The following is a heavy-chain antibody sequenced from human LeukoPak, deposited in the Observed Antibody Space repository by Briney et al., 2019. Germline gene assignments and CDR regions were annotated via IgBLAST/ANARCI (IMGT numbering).Heavy chain of an antibody. CDR2: ISAYNGNT. CDR3: ARDFLRGDFWSGYYQFYYYYGMDV. J-gene: IGHJ6*02. V-gene: IGHV1-18*04. CDR1: GYTFTSYY. Sequence: GASVKVSCKASGYTFTSYYMNWVRQAPGQGLEWMGWISAYNGNTNYAQKLQGRVTMTTDTSTSTAYLELRSLRSDDTAVYYCARDFLRGDFWSGYYQFYYYYGMDVWGQGTTVTVSS. D-gene: IGHD3-3*01.